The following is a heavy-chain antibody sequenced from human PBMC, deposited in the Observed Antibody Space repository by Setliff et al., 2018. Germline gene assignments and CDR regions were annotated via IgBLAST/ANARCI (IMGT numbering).Heavy chain of an antibody. J-gene: IGHJ4*02. Sequence: PGGSLRLSCAASGFTFSTYAIHWVRQGPGKGLEWVAIVSYDGRNKYYADSVKDRFTISRDNAKNSVYLQMNSLRAEDTAVYYCARDVGVIDSWGQGTLVTVSS. V-gene: IGHV3-30*07. CDR3: ARDVGVIDS. CDR2: VSYDGRNK. D-gene: IGHD3-10*01. CDR1: GFTFSTYA.